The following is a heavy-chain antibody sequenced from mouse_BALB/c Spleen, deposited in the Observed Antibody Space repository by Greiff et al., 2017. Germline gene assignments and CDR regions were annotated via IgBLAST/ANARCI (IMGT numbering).Heavy chain of an antibody. CDR2: IWSGGST. V-gene: IGHV2-2*02. D-gene: IGHD2-3*01. Sequence: VQLQQSGPGLVQPSQSLSITCTVSGFSLTSYGVHWVRQSPGKGLEWLGVIWSGGSTDYNAAFISRLSISKDNSKSQVFFKMNSLQANDTAIYYCARNPLYDGYYVWFAYWGQGTLVTVSA. CDR3: ARNPLYDGYYVWFAY. CDR1: GFSLTSYG. J-gene: IGHJ3*01.